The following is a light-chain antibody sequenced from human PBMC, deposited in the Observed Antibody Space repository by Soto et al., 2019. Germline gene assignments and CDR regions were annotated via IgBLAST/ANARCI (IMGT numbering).Light chain of an antibody. CDR1: QGISTW. CDR3: QQANSFPFT. V-gene: IGKV1-12*01. CDR2: SAS. Sequence: DIQMTQSPSSVSASVGDRVTITCRASQGISTWLAWYQQKPGKAPKLLVYSASSLQSGVPSRFSGNGYGTDFHLTVTSLQPEDFATCYCQQANSFPFTFGPGTIVDI. J-gene: IGKJ3*01.